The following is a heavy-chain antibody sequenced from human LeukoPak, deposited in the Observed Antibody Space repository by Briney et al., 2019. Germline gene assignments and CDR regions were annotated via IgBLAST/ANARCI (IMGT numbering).Heavy chain of an antibody. CDR3: GILTSMSGWFDP. J-gene: IGHJ5*02. CDR1: GGSISSGGYY. D-gene: IGHD2/OR15-2a*01. Sequence: SETLSLTCTVSGGSISSGGYYWSWIRQHPGKGLEWIGYIYYSGSTYYNPSLKSRVTISVDTSKNQFSLKLSSVTAADTAVYYCGILTSMSGWFDPWGQGTLVTASS. V-gene: IGHV4-31*03. CDR2: IYYSGST.